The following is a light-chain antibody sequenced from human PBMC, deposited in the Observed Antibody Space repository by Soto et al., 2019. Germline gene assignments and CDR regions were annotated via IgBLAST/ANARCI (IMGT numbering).Light chain of an antibody. CDR3: QQYGRSPPIT. J-gene: IGKJ5*01. CDR1: QSVSSSY. CDR2: GAS. Sequence: EIVLTQSPGTLSLSPGERATLSCRASQSVSSSYLAWHQKKPGQAPRLLIYGASSRATGIPDRFSGSGSGTDFTLTISRLEPDDFAVYYCQQYGRSPPITFGQGTILEIK. V-gene: IGKV3-20*01.